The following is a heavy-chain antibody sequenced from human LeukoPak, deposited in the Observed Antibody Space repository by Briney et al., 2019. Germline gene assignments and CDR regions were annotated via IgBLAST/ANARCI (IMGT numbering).Heavy chain of an antibody. Sequence: ASVKVSCKASGYTFTGYYMHWLRQAPGQGLEWMGWINPNSGDTNYAQKFQGRVTMTRDTSISTAYVELSGLRSDDTAVYYCARDIGSAYRNGLYYCFGMDVWGQGTTVTVSS. D-gene: IGHD5-18*01. V-gene: IGHV1-2*02. CDR3: ARDIGSAYRNGLYYCFGMDV. CDR1: GYTFTGYY. J-gene: IGHJ6*02. CDR2: INPNSGDT.